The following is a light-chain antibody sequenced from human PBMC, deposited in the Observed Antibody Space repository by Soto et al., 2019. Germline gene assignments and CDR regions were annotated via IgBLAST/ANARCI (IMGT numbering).Light chain of an antibody. J-gene: IGKJ1*01. V-gene: IGKV3-20*01. CDR2: AAS. CDR1: QSISSSY. CDR3: QEYYSSLRA. Sequence: EIVLTQSPGTLSLSPGEGGTLSCRASQSISSSYLAWYQQKPGQSPRLLIYAASSRATGIPDRFSGSGSGTDFTLTISRLEPEDVAVYYCQEYYSSLRAFGQGTRVEIK.